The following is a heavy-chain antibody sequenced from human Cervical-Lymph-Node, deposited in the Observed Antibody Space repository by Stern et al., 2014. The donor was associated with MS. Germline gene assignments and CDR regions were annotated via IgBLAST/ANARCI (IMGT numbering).Heavy chain of an antibody. CDR1: GYTFTDYG. CDR2: IGPYNGNT. Sequence: VQLVQSGAEVTKPGASVKVSCKASGYTFTDYGISWVRQAPGHGLEWMGWIGPYNGNTKFAQKLQDRITMTTDTSTSTAYMELRSLTSDDTAVYYCARDKGQFDYWGQGTLVTVSS. CDR3: ARDKGQFDY. V-gene: IGHV1-18*01. J-gene: IGHJ4*02.